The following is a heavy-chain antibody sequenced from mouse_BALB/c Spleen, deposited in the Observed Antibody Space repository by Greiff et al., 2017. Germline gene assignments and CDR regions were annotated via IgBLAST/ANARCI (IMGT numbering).Heavy chain of an antibody. D-gene: IGHD1-1*01. V-gene: IGHV3-2*02. CDR2: ISYSGST. J-gene: IGHJ2*01. Sequence: EVKLVESGPGLVKPSQSLSLTCTVTGYSITSDYAWNWIRQFPGNKLEWMGYISYSGSTSYNPSLKSRISITRDTSKNQFFLQLNSVTTEDTATYYCARSPYYGSSEDYFDYWGQGTTLTVSS. CDR3: ARSPYYGSSEDYFDY. CDR1: GYSITSDYA.